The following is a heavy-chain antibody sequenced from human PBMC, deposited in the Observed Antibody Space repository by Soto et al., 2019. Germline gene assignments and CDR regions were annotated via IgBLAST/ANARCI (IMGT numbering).Heavy chain of an antibody. V-gene: IGHV3-13*01. D-gene: IGHD6-19*01. CDR2: IGTAGNT. CDR1: GFTFSSYD. J-gene: IGHJ6*02. Sequence: PGGSLRLSCAASGFTFSSYDMHWVRHATEKGLEWLSAIGTAGNTYYPGYVKGRFTISRENAKNSLYLQMNSLRAGDKAVYYCARDLGTAVAGYAMDVWGQGTTVTVSS. CDR3: ARDLGTAVAGYAMDV.